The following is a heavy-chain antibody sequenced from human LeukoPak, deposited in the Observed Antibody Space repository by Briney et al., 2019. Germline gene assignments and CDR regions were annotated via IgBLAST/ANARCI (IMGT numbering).Heavy chain of an antibody. CDR3: AKTPVPAALFDP. V-gene: IGHV3-23*01. CDR1: GFIFSSHG. D-gene: IGHD2-2*01. J-gene: IGHJ5*02. Sequence: GGSLRLSCAASGFIFSSHGMNWVRQAPGKGLEWVSAISGSGGSTYYADSVKGRFTISRDNSKNTLYLQMNSLRAEDTAVYYCAKTPVPAALFDPWGQGTLVTVSS. CDR2: ISGSGGST.